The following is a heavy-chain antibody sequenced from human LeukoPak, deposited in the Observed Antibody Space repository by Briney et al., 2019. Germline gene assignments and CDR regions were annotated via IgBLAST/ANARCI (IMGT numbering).Heavy chain of an antibody. J-gene: IGHJ4*02. V-gene: IGHV3-30*03. CDR3: ARESQLPSSIAARLRTVIY. CDR2: ISYDGSNK. D-gene: IGHD6-6*01. CDR1: GFTFSSYG. Sequence: PGGSLRLSCAASGFTFSSYGMHWVRQAPGKGLEWVAVISYDGSNKYYADSVKGRFTISRDNSKNTLYLQMNSLRAEDTAVYYCARESQLPSSIAARLRTVIYWGQGTLVTVSS.